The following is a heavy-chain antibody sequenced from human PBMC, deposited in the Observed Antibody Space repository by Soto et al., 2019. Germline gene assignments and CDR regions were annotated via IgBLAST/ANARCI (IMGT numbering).Heavy chain of an antibody. Sequence: EVQLLESGGDLVQPGGSLRLSCVASGFTFSNFGMSWVRQAPGQGLQWVSIIGVDGVTTYYADSVRGRFTISRDNSKNTLYLQMNSLRAEDTAIYYCVKDRTMAAPIDYFDYWGQGTLVTVSS. J-gene: IGHJ4*02. CDR3: VKDRTMAAPIDYFDY. V-gene: IGHV3-23*01. CDR1: GFTFSNFG. D-gene: IGHD6-19*01. CDR2: IGVDGVTT.